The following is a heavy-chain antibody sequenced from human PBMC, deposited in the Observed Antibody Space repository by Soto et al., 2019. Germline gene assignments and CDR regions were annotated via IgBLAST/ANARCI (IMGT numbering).Heavy chain of an antibody. CDR1: GYSVRNQY. D-gene: IGHD3-16*01. J-gene: IGHJ6*03. V-gene: IGHV4-4*09. CDR2: IYRSGST. Sequence: SETLSLTCTVSGYSVRNQYWSWIRRPPGRGLEWIGYIYRSGSTKYNPSLKSRLTISVDTSKNQFSLKLSSVTAADTAVDYCARTLDYGHMDVWGKGATVNV. CDR3: ARTLDYGHMDV.